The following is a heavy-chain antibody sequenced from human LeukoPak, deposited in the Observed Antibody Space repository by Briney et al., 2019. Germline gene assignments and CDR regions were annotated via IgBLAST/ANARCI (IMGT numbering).Heavy chain of an antibody. CDR2: IYHSGST. CDR3: ARARSASIAAAFDY. D-gene: IGHD6-13*01. Sequence: SETLSLTCAVSGGSISSSNWWSWVRQPPGKGLEWIGEIYHSGSTNYNPSLKSRVTISVDTSKNQFSLKLSSVTAADTAVYYCARARSASIAAAFDYWGQGTLVTVSS. CDR1: GGSISSSNW. V-gene: IGHV4-4*02. J-gene: IGHJ4*02.